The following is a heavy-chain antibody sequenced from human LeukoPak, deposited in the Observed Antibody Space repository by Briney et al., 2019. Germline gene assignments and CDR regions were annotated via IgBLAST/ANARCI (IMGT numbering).Heavy chain of an antibody. Sequence: ASVKVSCKASGYTFTSYYMHWVRQAPGQGLEWMGIINPSGGSTSYAQKFQGRVTMTRDTSTSTVYMELSSLRSEDTAVYYCARDQHDSSGYEVTSDYWGQGTLVTVSS. V-gene: IGHV1-46*01. CDR1: GYTFTSYY. CDR3: ARDQHDSSGYEVTSDY. J-gene: IGHJ4*02. D-gene: IGHD3-22*01. CDR2: INPSGGST.